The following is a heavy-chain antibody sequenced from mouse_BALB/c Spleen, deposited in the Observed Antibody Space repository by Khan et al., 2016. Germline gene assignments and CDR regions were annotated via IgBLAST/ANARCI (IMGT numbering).Heavy chain of an antibody. D-gene: IGHD1-1*01. CDR1: GYTFTSYT. V-gene: IGHV1-4*01. Sequence: QVQLQQSGSELARPGASVKMSCKASGYTFTSYTIHWVKQRPGQGLDWIGYINPGTGYSSYNQKFKDKATLTADKSSNTTYMQLSSLTSEDSAVYYCARNYDGFAYWGQGTLVIVSA. J-gene: IGHJ3*01. CDR3: ARNYDGFAY. CDR2: INPGTGYS.